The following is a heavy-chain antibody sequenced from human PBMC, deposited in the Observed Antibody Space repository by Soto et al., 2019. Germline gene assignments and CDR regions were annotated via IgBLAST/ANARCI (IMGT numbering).Heavy chain of an antibody. D-gene: IGHD6-6*01. CDR3: AKDGSGEIAARPFDY. CDR2: MSGSGSYT. V-gene: IGHV3-23*01. Sequence: EVQLLESGGGLVQPGGSLRLSCAASGFTFSSYAMSWVRQAPGKGLEWVSGMSGSGSYTFYADSVKGRFTISRDNSKNTLYLQMNSLRAEDTAVYYCAKDGSGEIAARPFDYWGQGALVTVSS. CDR1: GFTFSSYA. J-gene: IGHJ4*02.